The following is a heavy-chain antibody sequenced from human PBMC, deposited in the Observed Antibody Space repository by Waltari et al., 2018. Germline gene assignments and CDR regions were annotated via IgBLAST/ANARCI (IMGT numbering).Heavy chain of an antibody. V-gene: IGHV4-34*01. CDR1: GASCSSYY. CDR2: IRHPGNT. D-gene: IGHD3-3*01. J-gene: IGHJ5*02. CDR3: TRGGNYDFWSHSPFVDP. Sequence: QVQLQQWGAGLLKPSETLSLTCSVSGASCSSYYWGWVRHVTGKGLEWIGQIRHPGNTKYNPSLQSRVAISIDTSRNQFSLRVFSVTAADTGLYFCTRGGNYDFWSHSPFVDPWGQGTQVSVSS.